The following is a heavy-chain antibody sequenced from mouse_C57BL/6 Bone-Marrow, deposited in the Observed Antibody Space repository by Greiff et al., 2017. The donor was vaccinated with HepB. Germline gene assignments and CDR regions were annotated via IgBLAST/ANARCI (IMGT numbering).Heavy chain of an antibody. D-gene: IGHD4-1*01. J-gene: IGHJ2*01. CDR1: GFNIKDDY. CDR3: TANWDEIDY. V-gene: IGHV14-4*01. Sequence: EVKLQESGAELVRPGASVKLSCTASGFNIKDDYMHWVKQRPEQGLEWIGWIDPENGDTEYASKFQGKATITADTSSNTAYLQLSSLTSEDTAVYYCTANWDEIDYWGQGTTLTVSS. CDR2: IDPENGDT.